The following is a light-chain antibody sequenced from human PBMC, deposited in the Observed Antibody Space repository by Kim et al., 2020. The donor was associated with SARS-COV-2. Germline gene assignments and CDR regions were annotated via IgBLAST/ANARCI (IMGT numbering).Light chain of an antibody. CDR2: QDT. Sequence: VSPGKKARIICSGDKVGETHASRYQQKPGQSPILVIYQDTKRPSGIPERFSGSNSGNTATLTISGTQAMDEAEYYCQAWDSSTTCVFGTGTKVTVL. V-gene: IGLV3-1*01. CDR3: QAWDSSTTCV. CDR1: KVGETH. J-gene: IGLJ1*01.